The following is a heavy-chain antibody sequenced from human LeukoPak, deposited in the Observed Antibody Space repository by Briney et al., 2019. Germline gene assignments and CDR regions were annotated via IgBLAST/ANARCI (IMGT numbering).Heavy chain of an antibody. Sequence: ASVKVSCKASGYTFTSYGISWVRQAPGQGLEWMRWISAYNGNTNYAQKLQGRVTMTTDTSTSTAYMELRSLRSDDTAVYYCARVKTTMVREDYWGQGTLVTVSS. D-gene: IGHD3-10*01. CDR3: ARVKTTMVREDY. V-gene: IGHV1-18*04. J-gene: IGHJ4*02. CDR2: ISAYNGNT. CDR1: GYTFTSYG.